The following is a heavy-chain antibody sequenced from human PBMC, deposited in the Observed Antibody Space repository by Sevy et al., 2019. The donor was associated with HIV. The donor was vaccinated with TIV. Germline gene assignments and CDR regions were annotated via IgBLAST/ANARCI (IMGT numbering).Heavy chain of an antibody. CDR1: GGSISNYC. CDR3: ARESIGAIGDFDY. D-gene: IGHD6-13*01. CDR2: IYDSGST. Sequence: SETLSLTCTVSGGSISNYCWSWIRQPPGKGLEWIGYIYDSGSTNYNPSLKSRVTISFDTSENQFSLKMRSVTAADTAVYYCARESIGAIGDFDYWGQGILVTVSS. J-gene: IGHJ4*02. V-gene: IGHV4-59*01.